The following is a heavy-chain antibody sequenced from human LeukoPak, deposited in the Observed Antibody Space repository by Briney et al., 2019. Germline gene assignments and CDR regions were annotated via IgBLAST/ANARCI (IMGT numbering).Heavy chain of an antibody. Sequence: PSKTLSLTCTVSGGSISSGGYYWSWIRQHPTKGLEWIGYIFNSGGTQYNPSLKSRVTISADTSKNQFSLKVSAVTAEDTAVYYCARGSNWFDPWGQGTLVTVSS. V-gene: IGHV4-31*03. CDR1: GGSISSGGYY. CDR2: IFNSGGT. CDR3: ARGSNWFDP. J-gene: IGHJ5*02. D-gene: IGHD2-8*01.